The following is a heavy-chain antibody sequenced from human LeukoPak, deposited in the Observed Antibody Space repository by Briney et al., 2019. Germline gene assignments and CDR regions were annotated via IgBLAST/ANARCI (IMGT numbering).Heavy chain of an antibody. Sequence: SETLSLTCTVSGGSIRSGDYYWNWIRQSPGKGLEWIGYISHSGNTNYNPSLKSRVTISVDTSKNQFSLKLSSVTAADTAVYYCVRVGYSYGLPNWFDPWGQGTLVTVSS. CDR2: ISHSGNT. V-gene: IGHV4-61*08. CDR3: VRVGYSYGLPNWFDP. CDR1: GGSIRSGDYY. D-gene: IGHD5-18*01. J-gene: IGHJ5*02.